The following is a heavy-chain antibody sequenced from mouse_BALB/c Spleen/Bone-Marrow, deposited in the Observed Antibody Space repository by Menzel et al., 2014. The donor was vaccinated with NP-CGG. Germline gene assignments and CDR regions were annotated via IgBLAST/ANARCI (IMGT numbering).Heavy chain of an antibody. J-gene: IGHJ2*01. D-gene: IGHD3-1*01. CDR1: GFNIKDTY. CDR2: IDPANADT. Sequence: VQLQQSGAELVKPGASVKLSCTASGFNIKDTYIHWVKQRPEQGLEWIGRIDPANADTKYGPKFQGKATITADTSSNTVYLQFISLTSEDTAIYYCVRAARTFDCWGQGTTLTVPS. V-gene: IGHV14-3*02. CDR3: VRAARTFDC.